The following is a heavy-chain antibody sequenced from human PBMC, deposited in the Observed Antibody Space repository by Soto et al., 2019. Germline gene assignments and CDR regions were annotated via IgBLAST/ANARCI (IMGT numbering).Heavy chain of an antibody. CDR2: ISAYNGNT. CDR3: ARAIIPPGTEVELRVDAFDI. V-gene: IGHV1-18*04. D-gene: IGHD1-7*01. CDR1: GYTFTSYG. Sequence: GASVKVSCKASGYTFTSYGISWVRQAPGQGLEWMGWISAYNGNTNYAQKLQGRVTMTTDTSTSTASMELRSLRSDDTAVYYCARAIIPPGTEVELRVDAFDIWGQGTMVTVSS. J-gene: IGHJ3*02.